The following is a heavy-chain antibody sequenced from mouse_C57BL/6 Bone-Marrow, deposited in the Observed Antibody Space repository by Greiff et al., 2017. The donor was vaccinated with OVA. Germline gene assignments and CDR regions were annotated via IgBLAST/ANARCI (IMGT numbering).Heavy chain of an antibody. CDR2: IDPETGGT. D-gene: IGHD1-1*01. J-gene: IGHJ2*01. V-gene: IGHV1-15*01. CDR3: TRWGLRSDY. CDR1: GYTFTDYE. Sequence: VQLQQSGAELVRPGASVTLSCKASGYTFTDYEMHWVKQTPVHGLEWIGAIDPETGGTAYNQKFKGKAILTADKSSSTAYMELRSLTSEDSAVYYCTRWGLRSDYWGQGTTLTVSS.